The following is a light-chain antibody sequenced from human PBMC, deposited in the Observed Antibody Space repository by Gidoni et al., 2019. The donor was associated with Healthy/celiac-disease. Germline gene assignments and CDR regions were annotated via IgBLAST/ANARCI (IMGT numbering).Light chain of an antibody. V-gene: IGLV3-1*01. CDR1: KLGDND. Sequence: SYELTQPPSVSVSSGQTASITCSGDKLGDNDACWYQQQTGQSPVLVIYQDSKRPSGIPERFSGSNSGNASTLTISGTQAMDQADVYCQACDSSTGLYVFGTGTKVTVL. CDR2: QDS. J-gene: IGLJ1*01. CDR3: QACDSSTGLYV.